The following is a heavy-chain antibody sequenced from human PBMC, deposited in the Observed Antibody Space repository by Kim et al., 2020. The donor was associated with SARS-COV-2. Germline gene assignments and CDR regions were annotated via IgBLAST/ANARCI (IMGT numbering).Heavy chain of an antibody. CDR1: GFTFSSYW. CDR2: IKQDGSEK. D-gene: IGHD3-10*01. CDR3: ARLVRGAEAYFDY. Sequence: GGSLRLSCAASGFTFSSYWMSWVRQAPGKGLEWVANIKQDGSEKYYVDSVKGRFTISRDNAKNSLYLQMNSLRAEDTAVYYCARLVRGAEAYFDYWGQGTLVTVSS. J-gene: IGHJ4*02. V-gene: IGHV3-7*01.